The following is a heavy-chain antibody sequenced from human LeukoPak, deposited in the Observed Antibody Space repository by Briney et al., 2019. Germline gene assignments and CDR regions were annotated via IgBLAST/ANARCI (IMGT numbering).Heavy chain of an antibody. D-gene: IGHD2-15*01. V-gene: IGHV3-48*03. CDR2: ISSTGSTI. CDR3: AREASKRGAAAADF. Sequence: GGSLRLSCAASGFTFSNFEMNWVRQAPGKGLEWVSYISSTGSTIHYADSVKGRFTISRDNAKNSLYLQMNSLRAEDTAVYYCAREASKRGAAAADFWGQGALVTVSS. CDR1: GFTFSNFE. J-gene: IGHJ4*02.